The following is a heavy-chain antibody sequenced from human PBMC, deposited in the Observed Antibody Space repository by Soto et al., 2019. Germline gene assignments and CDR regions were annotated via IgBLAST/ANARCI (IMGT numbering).Heavy chain of an antibody. Sequence: LTCTVSGGSIRSYYWSWIRQPAGKGLEWIGRIYTSGSTNCNPSLKSRVTMSVDTSKNQFSLKLSSVTAADTAVYYCARERGPGSGKAYFDYWGQGTLVTVSS. V-gene: IGHV4-4*07. CDR1: GGSIRSYY. D-gene: IGHD3-10*01. J-gene: IGHJ4*02. CDR3: ARERGPGSGKAYFDY. CDR2: IYTSGST.